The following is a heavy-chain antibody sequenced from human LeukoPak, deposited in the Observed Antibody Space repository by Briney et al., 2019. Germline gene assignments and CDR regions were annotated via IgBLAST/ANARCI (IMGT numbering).Heavy chain of an antibody. D-gene: IGHD5-18*01. CDR1: GYTFTSYY. V-gene: IGHV1-46*01. CDR3: AREGVKKAMFKWRIGGATVRDV. Sequence: ASVKVSCKASGYTFTSYYMHWVRQAPGQGLEWMGIINPSGGSTSYAQKFQGRVTMTRDTSTSTVYMELSSLRSEDTAVYYCAREGVKKAMFKWRIGGATVRDVGAQGTTVTVSS. CDR2: INPSGGST. J-gene: IGHJ6*02.